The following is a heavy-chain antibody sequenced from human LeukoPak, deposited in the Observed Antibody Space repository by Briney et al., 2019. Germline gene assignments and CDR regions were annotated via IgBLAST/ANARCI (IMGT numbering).Heavy chain of an antibody. CDR2: ISSSSSYI. D-gene: IGHD3-10*01. Sequence: GGSLRLSCAASGFTFSSYSMNWVRQAPGKGLEWVSSISSSSSYIYYADSVKGRFTISRDNAKNPLYLQMNSLRAEDTAVYYCARYGGGHWAFDIWGQGTMVTVSS. CDR3: ARYGGGHWAFDI. V-gene: IGHV3-21*01. CDR1: GFTFSSYS. J-gene: IGHJ3*02.